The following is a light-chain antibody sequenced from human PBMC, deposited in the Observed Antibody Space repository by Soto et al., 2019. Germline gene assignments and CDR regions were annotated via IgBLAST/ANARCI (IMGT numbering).Light chain of an antibody. CDR2: GNS. CDR1: SSNIGAGYD. V-gene: IGLV1-40*01. Sequence: SVLPQPPSVSGAPGQRVPISCTGSSSNIGAGYDVHWYQQLPGTAPRLLIYGNSKRPSGVPDRFSGSKSGTSASRAITGLKAEDEADYYCQSYDSSRSEGFGTGTKLTV. J-gene: IGLJ1*01. CDR3: QSYDSSRSEG.